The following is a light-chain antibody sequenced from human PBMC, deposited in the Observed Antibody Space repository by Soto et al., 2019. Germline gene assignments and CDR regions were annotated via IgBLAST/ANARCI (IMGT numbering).Light chain of an antibody. V-gene: IGLV1-40*01. J-gene: IGLJ2*01. Sequence: QSVLTQPPSVSGAPGQRVTISCTGSSSNIGAVFDVHWYQQVPGTAPKLLIYENTKRPSGVPDRFSGSKSGTSASLAITGPPAEDVAVYYFNSYDSGLSGWLFGGGTKLTVL. CDR1: SSNIGAVFD. CDR3: NSYDSGLSGWL. CDR2: ENT.